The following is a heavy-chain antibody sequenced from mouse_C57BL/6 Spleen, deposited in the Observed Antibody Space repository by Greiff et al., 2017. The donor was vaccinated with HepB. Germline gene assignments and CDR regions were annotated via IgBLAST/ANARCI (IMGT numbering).Heavy chain of an antibody. CDR1: GFTFTDYY. CDR2: IRNKANGYTT. D-gene: IGHD1-1*01. CDR3: ARYNDYYGSSYYAMDY. V-gene: IGHV7-3*01. J-gene: IGHJ4*01. Sequence: EVKLQESGGGLVQPGGSLSLSCAASGFTFTDYYMSWVRQPPGKALEWLGFIRNKANGYTTEYSASVKGRFTISRDNSQSILYLQMNALRAEDSATYYCARYNDYYGSSYYAMDYWGQGTSVTVSS.